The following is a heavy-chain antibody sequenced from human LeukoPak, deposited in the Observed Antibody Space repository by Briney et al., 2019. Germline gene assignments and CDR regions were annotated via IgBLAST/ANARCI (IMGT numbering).Heavy chain of an antibody. CDR3: ARDYGDYGDY. CDR2: IYYSGST. CDR1: GGSISSYY. Sequence: TSETLSLTCTVSGGSISSYYWSWIRQPPGKGLEWIGYIYYSGSTNYNPSLKSRVTISVDTSKNQFSLKLSSVTAADTAVYYCARDYGDYGDYWGQGTLVTVSS. V-gene: IGHV4-59*12. D-gene: IGHD4-17*01. J-gene: IGHJ4*02.